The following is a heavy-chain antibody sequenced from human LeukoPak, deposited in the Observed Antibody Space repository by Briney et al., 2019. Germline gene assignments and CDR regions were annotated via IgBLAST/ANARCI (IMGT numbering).Heavy chain of an antibody. J-gene: IGHJ4*02. V-gene: IGHV3-9*01. CDR2: ISWNSGSI. Sequence: GGSLRLSCAASGFTFSSYSMNWVRQAPGKGVEWVSGISWNSGSIVYADSVKGRFTISRDNAKNSLYLQMNSLRAEDTALYYRAKGDRWGYSSSWYFGPPFDYWGQGTLVTVSS. D-gene: IGHD6-13*01. CDR3: AKGDRWGYSSSWYFGPPFDY. CDR1: GFTFSSYS.